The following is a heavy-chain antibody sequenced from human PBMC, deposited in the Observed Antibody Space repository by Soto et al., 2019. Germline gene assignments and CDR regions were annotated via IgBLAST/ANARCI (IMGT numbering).Heavy chain of an antibody. Sequence: PGGSLRLSCAASGFTFSSYAIGWVCQARGKGLEWVSAISGSGGSTYYADSVKGRFTISRDNSKNTLYLQMNSLRAEDTAVYYCAKETDFWSGCFDYWGQGTLVTVSS. CDR1: GFTFSSYA. V-gene: IGHV3-23*01. D-gene: IGHD3-3*01. J-gene: IGHJ4*02. CDR2: ISGSGGST. CDR3: AKETDFWSGCFDY.